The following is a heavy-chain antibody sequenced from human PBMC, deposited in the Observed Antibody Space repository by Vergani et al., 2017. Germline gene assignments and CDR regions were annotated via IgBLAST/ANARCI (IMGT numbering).Heavy chain of an antibody. V-gene: IGHV1-69*13. CDR2: IIPISGTT. J-gene: IGHJ4*02. Sequence: QVQLVQSGTEVKKPGSSVKVSCKASGNSFNTYSFSWVRQVPGQGLEWMGRIIPISGTTNYTQNFQGRVSITADESTSTAYMELSGLRSEDTAVYYWARAGYYYSANGYCYFDSWGQGTLVTVSS. CDR3: ARAGYYYSANGYCYFDS. D-gene: IGHD2-8*01. CDR1: GNSFNTYS.